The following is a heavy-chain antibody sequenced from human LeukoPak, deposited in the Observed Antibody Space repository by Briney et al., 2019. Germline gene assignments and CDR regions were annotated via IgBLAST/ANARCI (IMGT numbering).Heavy chain of an antibody. Sequence: GGSLRLSCAASGFTFSSYSMNWVRQAPGKGLEWVSSISSSSSYIYYADSVKGRFTISRDNAENSLYLQMNSLRAEDTAVYYCARETYGSGSYYQTPPAYFDYWGQGTLVTVSS. CDR1: GFTFSSYS. V-gene: IGHV3-21*06. CDR2: ISSSSSYI. D-gene: IGHD3-10*01. J-gene: IGHJ4*02. CDR3: ARETYGSGSYYQTPPAYFDY.